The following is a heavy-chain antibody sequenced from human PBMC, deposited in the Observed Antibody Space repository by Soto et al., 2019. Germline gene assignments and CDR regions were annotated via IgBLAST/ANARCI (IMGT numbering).Heavy chain of an antibody. D-gene: IGHD3-22*01. Sequence: QVQLVESGGSVVQPGRSLRLSCAASGFTFSSYAMHWVRKAPGKGLEWVAVISYDGSNKYYADSVKGRFTISRDNSKNTLYLQMNSLRAEDTAVYYCARDVEVVVITAPYFDYWGQGTLVTVSS. CDR2: ISYDGSNK. V-gene: IGHV3-30-3*01. J-gene: IGHJ4*02. CDR3: ARDVEVVVITAPYFDY. CDR1: GFTFSSYA.